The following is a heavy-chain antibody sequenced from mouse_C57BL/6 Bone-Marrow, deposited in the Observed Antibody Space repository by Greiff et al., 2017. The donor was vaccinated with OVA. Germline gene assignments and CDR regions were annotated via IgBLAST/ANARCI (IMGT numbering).Heavy chain of an antibody. CDR1: GFTFSSYT. Sequence: EVQLVESGGGLVKPGGSPKLSCAASGFTFSSYTMSWVRQTPEKRLEWVATISGGGGNTYYPDSVKGRFTISRDNAKNTLYLQMSSLRSEDTALYYCARHYDGYLDYWGQGTTLTVSS. J-gene: IGHJ2*01. CDR3: ARHYDGYLDY. V-gene: IGHV5-9*01. CDR2: ISGGGGNT. D-gene: IGHD2-3*01.